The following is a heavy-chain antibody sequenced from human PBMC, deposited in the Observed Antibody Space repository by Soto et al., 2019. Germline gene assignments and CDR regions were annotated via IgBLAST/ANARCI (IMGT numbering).Heavy chain of an antibody. CDR1: GFTISYYS. CDR3: ARGDGTGLYNSGWSPRY. CDR2: ISGSSTYI. D-gene: IGHD6-19*01. Sequence: EVQLVESGGGLVKPGESLRVSCAASGFTISYYSLHWVRQAPGKGLEWVSSISGSSTYIYYADRVKGRFTISRDNAKDSLYLRMASLRAEDTAVYYCARGDGTGLYNSGWSPRYWGQGTLVTVSS. V-gene: IGHV3-21*04. J-gene: IGHJ4*02.